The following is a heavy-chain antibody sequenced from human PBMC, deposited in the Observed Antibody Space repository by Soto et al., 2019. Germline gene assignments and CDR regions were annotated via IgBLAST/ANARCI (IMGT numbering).Heavy chain of an antibody. CDR1: AFTFGDYG. V-gene: IGHV3-30*03. J-gene: IGHJ6*02. CDR3: ARVPRHCSGGSCYFYLYHYVMDL. Sequence: GGSLRLSCAASAFTFGDYGMHWVRQAPGKGMEWGGVISYDGRDKYYADSMKGRGSISRDNSQNRMYLQMDRQRSEETAGYYCARVPRHCSGGSCYFYLYHYVMDLWRQGTTVTVSS. D-gene: IGHD2-15*01. CDR2: ISYDGRDK.